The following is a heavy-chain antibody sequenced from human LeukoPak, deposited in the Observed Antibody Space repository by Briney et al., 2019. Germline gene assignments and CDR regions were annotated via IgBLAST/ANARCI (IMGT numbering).Heavy chain of an antibody. Sequence: SVKVSCKASGGTFSSYAISWVRQAPGQGLEWMGGIIPIFGTASYAQKFQGRVTITADKSTSTAYRERSSLRSEDTAVYYCAGTGGYSDYPNYCYTYYMDVWGKGTTVTVSS. J-gene: IGHJ6*03. V-gene: IGHV1-69*06. CDR3: AGTGGYSDYPNYCYTYYMDV. CDR1: GGTFSSYA. CDR2: IIPIFGTA. D-gene: IGHD4-11*01.